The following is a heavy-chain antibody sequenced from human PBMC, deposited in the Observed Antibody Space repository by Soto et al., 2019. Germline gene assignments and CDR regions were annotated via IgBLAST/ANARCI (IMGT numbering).Heavy chain of an antibody. J-gene: IGHJ3*02. CDR3: ASWLEREHAYDI. CDR2: LYDADGT. CDR1: SLTVSGKKY. D-gene: IGHD1-1*01. Sequence: GSLRVSSAALSLTVSGKKYIAWVCQAPGKGLEWVSALYDADGTYYADSAKARFTISRDTSNNSRCVPMNGLGPDNTAVYYYASWLEREHAYDIWGLGTMVSVSS. V-gene: IGHV3-66*01.